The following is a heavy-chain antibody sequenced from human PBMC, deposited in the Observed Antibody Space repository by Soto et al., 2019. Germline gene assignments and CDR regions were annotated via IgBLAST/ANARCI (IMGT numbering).Heavy chain of an antibody. CDR3: AKDIASRQQLGFLFDY. CDR2: ISWDGGST. Sequence: GGSLRLSCAASGFTFSSYWMHWVRQAPGKGLEWVSLISWDGGSTYYADSVKGRFTISRDNSKNSLYLQMNSLRTEDTALYYCAKDIASRQQLGFLFDYWGQGTLVTVSS. J-gene: IGHJ4*02. CDR1: GFTFSSYW. D-gene: IGHD6-13*01. V-gene: IGHV3-43*01.